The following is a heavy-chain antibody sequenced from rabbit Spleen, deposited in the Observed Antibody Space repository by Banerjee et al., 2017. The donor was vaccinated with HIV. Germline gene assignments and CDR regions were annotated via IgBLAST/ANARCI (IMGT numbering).Heavy chain of an antibody. CDR1: GFSFSISSY. CDR3: ARGGEGGYGYLDL. J-gene: IGHJ4*01. Sequence: QSLEESGGDLVKPGASLTLTCTASGFSFSISSYMCWVRQAPGKGLEWIACIDSGSSGFTYFASWAKGRFTISKTSSTTVTLQMTSLTAADTATYFCARGGEGGYGYLDLWGPGTLVTVS. CDR2: IDSGSSGFT. D-gene: IGHD5-1*01. V-gene: IGHV1S40*01.